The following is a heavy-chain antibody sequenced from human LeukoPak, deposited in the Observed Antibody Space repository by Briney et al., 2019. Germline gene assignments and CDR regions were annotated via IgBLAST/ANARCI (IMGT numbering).Heavy chain of an antibody. CDR3: ARRGDYDFWSGRFSFEY. CDR2: INPNNGGT. Sequence: ASVKVSCKASQYTFVGYFIHWVRQAPGQGLEWMGWINPNNGGTNYAQNFQGRVTMTRDTSISTAYMELSRLKSNDTAVYFCARRGDYDFWSGRFSFEYWGQGTLVAVSS. D-gene: IGHD3-3*01. V-gene: IGHV1-2*02. CDR1: QYTFVGYF. J-gene: IGHJ4*02.